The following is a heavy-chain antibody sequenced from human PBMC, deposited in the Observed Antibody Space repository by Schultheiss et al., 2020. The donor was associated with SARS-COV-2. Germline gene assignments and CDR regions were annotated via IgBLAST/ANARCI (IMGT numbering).Heavy chain of an antibody. D-gene: IGHD6-13*01. CDR2: INPNSGGT. Sequence: ASVKVSCKASGYTFTGYYMHWVRQAPGQGLEWMGWINPNSGGTNYAQKFQGRVTMTRDTSIRTAYLEVSRLRSDDTAVYYCARDLYSSSWYKDYGMDVWGQGTTVTVSS. J-gene: IGHJ6*02. CDR3: ARDLYSSSWYKDYGMDV. CDR1: GYTFTGYY. V-gene: IGHV1-2*02.